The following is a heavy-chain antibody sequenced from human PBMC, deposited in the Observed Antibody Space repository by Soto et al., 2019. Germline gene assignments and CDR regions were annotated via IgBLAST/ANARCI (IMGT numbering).Heavy chain of an antibody. CDR3: ARGQRFSDWFDP. V-gene: IGHV4-4*07. CDR2: IYSSGST. D-gene: IGHD3-3*01. CDR1: GGAISGYY. Sequence: SETLSLTCTVTGGAISGYYWTWIRQSDGEGLEWIGRIYSSGSTNYNPSLKSRVTISLDTSMSYFSLRLSSVTAADTAVYYCARGQRFSDWFDPWGQGTLVTVSS. J-gene: IGHJ5*02.